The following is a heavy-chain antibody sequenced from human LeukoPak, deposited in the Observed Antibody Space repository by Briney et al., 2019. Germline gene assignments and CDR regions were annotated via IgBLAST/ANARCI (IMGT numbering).Heavy chain of an antibody. J-gene: IGHJ3*02. CDR2: ISYDGSNK. V-gene: IGHV3-30*18. CDR3: AKDMRELISPHAFDI. D-gene: IGHD1-26*01. CDR1: GFTFSSYG. Sequence: GGSMRLSCAASGFTFSSYGMHWVRQAPGKGLEWVAVISYDGSNKYYADSVKGRFTISRDNSKNTLYLQMNSLRAEDTAVYYCAKDMRELISPHAFDIWGQGTMVNVSS.